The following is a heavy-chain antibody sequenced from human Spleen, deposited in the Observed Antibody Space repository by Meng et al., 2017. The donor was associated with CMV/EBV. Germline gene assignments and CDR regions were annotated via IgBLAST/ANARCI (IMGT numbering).Heavy chain of an antibody. CDR1: GFTFSNYI. Sequence: GESLKISCAASGFTFSNYIMHWVRQAPGKGLEWVAAISYDGTNKYSTDSVKGRFTISRDNFKKMLYLQMNSLRTEDTAVYYCARVAAAGRGMDVWGPGTTVTVSS. CDR2: ISYDGTNK. J-gene: IGHJ6*02. CDR3: ARVAAAGRGMDV. V-gene: IGHV3-30-3*01. D-gene: IGHD6-13*01.